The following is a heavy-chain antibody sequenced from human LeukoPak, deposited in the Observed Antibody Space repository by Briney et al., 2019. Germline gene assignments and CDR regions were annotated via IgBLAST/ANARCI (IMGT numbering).Heavy chain of an antibody. Sequence: SGGSLRLSCAASGFTVSSCYMSWVRQAPGKGLEWVSVLYSDGTTYYADSVKGRFTISRDNSRNTLFLQMNNLRAEDTAVYYCTKERGGGGRRINLMVGGYGPWGQGTQVTVSS. CDR3: TKERGGGGRRINLMVGGYGP. D-gene: IGHD3-22*01. J-gene: IGHJ5*02. CDR1: GFTVSSCY. CDR2: LYSDGTT. V-gene: IGHV3-53*01.